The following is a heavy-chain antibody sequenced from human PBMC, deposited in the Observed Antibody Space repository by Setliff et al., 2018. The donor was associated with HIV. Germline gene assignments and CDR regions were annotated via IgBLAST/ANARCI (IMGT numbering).Heavy chain of an antibody. CDR1: GGSISSGDYY. V-gene: IGHV4-30-4*08. CDR2: IYNSGRT. Sequence: PSETLSLTCTVSGGSISSGDYYWTWIRPPPGKGLEWIGYIYNSGRTYYEPSLRGRVTISIDRSKNQFSLKLNSVTAADTAVYYCARETNASGSLTAYWYFDLWGRGTLVTVSS. J-gene: IGHJ2*01. D-gene: IGHD3-10*01. CDR3: ARETNASGSLTAYWYFDL.